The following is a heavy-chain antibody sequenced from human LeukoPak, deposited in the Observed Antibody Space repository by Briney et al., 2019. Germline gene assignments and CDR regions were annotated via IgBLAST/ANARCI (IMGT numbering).Heavy chain of an antibody. CDR1: GYTFTVYY. CDR2: INPNSGGT. Sequence: WASVKVSYKASGYTFTVYYMHWMRQAPGQGLEWMGWINPNSGGTNYAQKFQGRVTMTRDTSISTAYMELSRLRSDDTAVYYCARGWAGELLNAFDIWGQGTMVTVSS. J-gene: IGHJ3*02. V-gene: IGHV1-2*02. D-gene: IGHD3-10*01. CDR3: ARGWAGELLNAFDI.